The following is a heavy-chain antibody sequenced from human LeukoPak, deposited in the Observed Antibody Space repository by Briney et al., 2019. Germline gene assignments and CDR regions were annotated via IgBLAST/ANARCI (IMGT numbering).Heavy chain of an antibody. CDR1: GFTFSSYS. CDR2: ISSSSSYI. V-gene: IGHV3-21*01. D-gene: IGHD2-2*01. Sequence: GGSLRLSCAASGFTFSSYSMNWVRQAPGKGLEWVSSISSSSSYIYYADSVKGRFTISRDNAKNSLYLQMNSLRAEDTAVYYCARGTPTDIVVVPAAIGFDYWGQGTLVTVSS. CDR3: ARGTPTDIVVVPAAIGFDY. J-gene: IGHJ4*02.